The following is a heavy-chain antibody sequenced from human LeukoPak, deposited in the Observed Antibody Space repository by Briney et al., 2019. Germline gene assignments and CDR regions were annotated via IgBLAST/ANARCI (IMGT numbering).Heavy chain of an antibody. V-gene: IGHV4-61*02. CDR1: GGSISSGTYY. CDR3: AREIRTVTTYSWFDP. D-gene: IGHD4-11*01. CDR2: IYTSGRT. J-gene: IGHJ5*02. Sequence: SETLSLTCTVSGGSISSGTYYWSWIRQPAGKGLEWIGRIYTSGRTNYNPSLKSRVTISIDTSKNQFSLKLSSVTAADTAVYYCAREIRTVTTYSWFDPWGQGTLVTVSS.